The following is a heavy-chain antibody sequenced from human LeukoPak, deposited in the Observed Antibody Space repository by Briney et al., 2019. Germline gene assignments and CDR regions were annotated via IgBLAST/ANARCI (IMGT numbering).Heavy chain of an antibody. J-gene: IGHJ3*02. CDR3: AKDGGSDPDSFDI. D-gene: IGHD2-15*01. CDR2: MNPNSGNT. Sequence: ASVKVSCKASGYTFTSYDINWVRQATGQGLEWMGWMNPNSGNTGYAQKFQGRVTITRNTSISTAYMELSSLRAEDTAVYYCAKDGGSDPDSFDIWGQGTMVTVSS. CDR1: GYTFTSYD. V-gene: IGHV1-8*03.